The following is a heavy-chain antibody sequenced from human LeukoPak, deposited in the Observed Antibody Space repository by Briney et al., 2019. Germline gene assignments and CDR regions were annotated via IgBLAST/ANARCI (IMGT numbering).Heavy chain of an antibody. CDR1: GGSIDSTNW. CDR2: IHHDGRI. V-gene: IGHV4/OR15-8*01. Sequence: SETLSLTCDVSGGSIDSTNWWNWVRPPPGKGLEWIGEIHHDGRINYNPSLKSRVTLSVDKSKNQSSLRLNSVTAADTAMYYCARSHDHLWGNYPDYWGQGTLVTVSS. CDR3: ARSHDHLWGNYPDY. J-gene: IGHJ4*02. D-gene: IGHD3-16*02.